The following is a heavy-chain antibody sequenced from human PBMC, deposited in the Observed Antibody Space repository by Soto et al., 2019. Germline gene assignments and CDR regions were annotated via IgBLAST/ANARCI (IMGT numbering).Heavy chain of an antibody. CDR1: GFTFSSYG. D-gene: IGHD3-10*01. CDR2: ISYDGSNK. V-gene: IGHV3-30*18. Sequence: QVQLVESGGGVVQPGRSLRLSCAASGFTFSSYGMHWVRQAPGKGLEWVAVISYDGSNKYYADSVKGRFTISRDNSKNTLYLQMNRLRAEDTAVYYCAKDLLLWFGETRDRYYYYYGMDVWGQGTTVTFSS. J-gene: IGHJ6*02. CDR3: AKDLLLWFGETRDRYYYYYGMDV.